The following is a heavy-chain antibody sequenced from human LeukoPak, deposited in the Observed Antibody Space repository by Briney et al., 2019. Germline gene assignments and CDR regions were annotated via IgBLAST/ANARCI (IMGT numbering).Heavy chain of an antibody. J-gene: IGHJ4*02. V-gene: IGHV1-2*02. CDR3: ARGKMVEMARLGY. D-gene: IGHD5-24*01. CDR2: INPNSGGT. CDR1: GYTFTGYY. Sequence: ASVKVSCKASGYTFTGYYMHWVRQAPGQGLEWMGWINPNSGGTNYAQKFQGRVTMTRDTSISTAYMELSRLRSDDTAVYYCARGKMVEMARLGYWGQGTLVTVSS.